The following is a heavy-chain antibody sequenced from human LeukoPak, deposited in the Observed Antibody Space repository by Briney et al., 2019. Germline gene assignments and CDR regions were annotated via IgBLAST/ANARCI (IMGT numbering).Heavy chain of an antibody. J-gene: IGHJ4*02. V-gene: IGHV1-69*05. Sequence: ASVKVSCKASGGTFSSYAISWVRQAPGQGLEWMGGIIPIFGTASYAQKFQGRVTMTRDTSTSTVYMELSSLRSEDTAVYYCARADWSYYFDYWGQGTLVTVSS. D-gene: IGHD3-9*01. CDR2: IIPIFGTA. CDR3: ARADWSYYFDY. CDR1: GGTFSSYA.